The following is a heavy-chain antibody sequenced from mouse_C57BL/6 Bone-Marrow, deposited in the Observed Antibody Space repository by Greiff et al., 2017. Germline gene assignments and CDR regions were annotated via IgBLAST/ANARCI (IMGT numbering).Heavy chain of an antibody. CDR2: FHPYNDDT. CDR1: GHTFTTYP. CDR3: ARSSTFFYYFDY. J-gene: IGHJ2*01. V-gene: IGHV1-47*01. D-gene: IGHD5-1*01. Sequence: VKLQQSGAELVKPGASVKMSCKASGHTFTTYPIEWMKQNHGKSLEWIGNFHPYNDDTKYNEKFKGKATLTVEKSSNTVYLELSRLTSDDSAVYYCARSSTFFYYFDYWGQGTTLTVSS.